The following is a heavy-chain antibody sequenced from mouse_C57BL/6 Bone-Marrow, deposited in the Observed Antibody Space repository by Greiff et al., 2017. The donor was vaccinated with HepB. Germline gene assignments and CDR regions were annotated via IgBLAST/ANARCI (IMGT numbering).Heavy chain of an antibody. CDR2: IYPGDGDT. J-gene: IGHJ2*01. Sequence: VQRVESGPELVKPGASVKISCKASGYAFSSSWMNWVKQRPGKGLEWIGRIYPGDGDTNYNGKFKGKATLTADKSSSTADMQLSSLTSEDSAVYFCVYSNYLYYFDYWGQGTTLTVSS. D-gene: IGHD2-5*01. CDR3: VYSNYLYYFDY. CDR1: GYAFSSSW. V-gene: IGHV1-82*01.